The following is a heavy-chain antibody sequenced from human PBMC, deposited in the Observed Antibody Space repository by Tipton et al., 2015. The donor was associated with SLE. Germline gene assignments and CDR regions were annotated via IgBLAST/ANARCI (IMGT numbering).Heavy chain of an antibody. V-gene: IGHV1-8*01. CDR1: GYAFTTYD. Sequence: QLVQSGAEVKKPGASVKVSCRASGYAFTTYDINWVRQAPGQGLEWVGWMNPTDGVTGYAQKFQGRVTMTRKTSINTAYMELSSLRSEDTAVYYCATITAADPFDYWGQGTLVTVSS. CDR2: MNPTDGVT. CDR3: ATITAADPFDY. J-gene: IGHJ4*02. D-gene: IGHD6-13*01.